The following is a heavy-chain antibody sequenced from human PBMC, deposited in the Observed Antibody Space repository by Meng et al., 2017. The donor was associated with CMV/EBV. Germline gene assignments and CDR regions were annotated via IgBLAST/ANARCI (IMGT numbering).Heavy chain of an antibody. CDR3: ARDLLNPAVIRGFWSGHTSTNYYYYGMDV. J-gene: IGHJ6*02. CDR2: ISSSSSYI. V-gene: IGHV3-21*01. Sequence: GGSLRLSCAASGFTFSSYSMNWVRQAPGKGLEWVSFISSSSSYIYYADSVKGRFTISRDNAKNSLYLQMNSLRAEDTAVYYCARDLLNPAVIRGFWSGHTSTNYYYYGMDVWGQGTTVTVSS. D-gene: IGHD3-3*01. CDR1: GFTFSSYS.